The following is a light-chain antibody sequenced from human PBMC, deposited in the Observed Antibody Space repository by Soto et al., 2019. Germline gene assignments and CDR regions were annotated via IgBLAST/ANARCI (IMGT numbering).Light chain of an antibody. CDR1: QSVTSNY. V-gene: IGKV3-20*01. CDR3: QHYITSLTT. J-gene: IGKJ1*01. Sequence: EVVMTQSPATLSVSPGERATLSCGSNQSVTSNYLAWYQQKPGQAPRLLIYGASRRATGIPDRFIGSGSGTDFTLTISRLEPEDFAVYYCQHYITSLTTFGQGTKVDIK. CDR2: GAS.